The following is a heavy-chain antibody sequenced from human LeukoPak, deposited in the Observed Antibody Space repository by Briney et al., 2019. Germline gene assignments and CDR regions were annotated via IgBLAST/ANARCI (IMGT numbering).Heavy chain of an antibody. CDR2: IYYTGST. CDR3: ARNSRDGYNKFDY. J-gene: IGHJ4*02. D-gene: IGHD5-24*01. CDR1: GGSISSYY. V-gene: IGHV4-59*01. Sequence: SETLSLTCTVSGGSISSYYWSWIRQPPGKGLEWIGYIYYTGSTNYNPSLKSRVTISVDTSKNQFSLKLSSVTTTDTAVYYCARNSRDGYNKFDYWGQGTLVTVSS.